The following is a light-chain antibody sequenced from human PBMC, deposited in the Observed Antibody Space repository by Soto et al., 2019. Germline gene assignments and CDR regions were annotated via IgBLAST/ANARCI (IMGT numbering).Light chain of an antibody. CDR1: PGIRND. CDR3: LQDYNYPLT. CDR2: AAS. J-gene: IGKJ4*01. Sequence: AIQMTQSPSSLSASGGDRVTITCRASPGIRNDLGWYQQKPGKAPKLLIYAASSLQSGVPSRFSGSGSGTDFTLTISSLQPEDFATYYCLQDYNYPLTFGGGTKVDIK. V-gene: IGKV1-6*01.